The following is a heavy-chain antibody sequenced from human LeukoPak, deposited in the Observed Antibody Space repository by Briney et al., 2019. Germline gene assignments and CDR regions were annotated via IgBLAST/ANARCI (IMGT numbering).Heavy chain of an antibody. CDR1: GRSISSYY. D-gene: IGHD2-15*01. CDR3: ARWYCSSNTCYHLDV. J-gene: IGHJ6*03. V-gene: IGHV4-59*01. CDR2: IYYSGST. Sequence: SETLSLPCTVSGRSISSYYWSWIRQPTGEGLEWIGYIYYSGSTNYIPSLKSRVTMSVDTSKNQISLRLNSVTAADTAVYYCARWYCSSNTCYHLDVWGKGTTVTVSS.